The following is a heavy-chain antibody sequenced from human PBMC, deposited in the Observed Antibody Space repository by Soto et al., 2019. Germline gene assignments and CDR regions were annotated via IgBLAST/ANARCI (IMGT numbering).Heavy chain of an antibody. D-gene: IGHD2-2*01. Sequence: QVQLVQSGAEVKKPGSSVKVSCKASGGTFSSYAISWVRQAPGQGLEWMGGIIPISDTTNYAQKFQGRVTITAHESTSTAYMELSSLRSEDTAVYYCARSQGSSTSLEIYYYYYSGMDVGGQGTTVTVSS. J-gene: IGHJ6*02. CDR3: ARSQGSSTSLEIYYYYYSGMDV. V-gene: IGHV1-69*01. CDR1: GGTFSSYA. CDR2: IIPISDTT.